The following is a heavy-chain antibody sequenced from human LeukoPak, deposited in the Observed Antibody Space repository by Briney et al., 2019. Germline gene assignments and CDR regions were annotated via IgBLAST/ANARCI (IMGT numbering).Heavy chain of an antibody. CDR1: GGSISDYY. J-gene: IGHJ5*02. Sequence: KSSETLSLTCTVSGGSISDYYWNWIRQPPGKGLEWIGLIYYSGSTNYNPSLKSRVTISVDTSKNQFSLKLSSVTAADTAVYYCARGHRSYSWFDPWGRGTLVTVSS. CDR2: IYYSGST. V-gene: IGHV4-59*08. CDR3: ARGHRSYSWFDP. D-gene: IGHD3-10*01.